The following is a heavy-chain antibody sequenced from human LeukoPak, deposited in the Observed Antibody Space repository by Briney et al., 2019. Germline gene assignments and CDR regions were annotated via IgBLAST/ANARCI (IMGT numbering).Heavy chain of an antibody. J-gene: IGHJ6*03. CDR3: ARLNGDYPGHYYYYMDV. V-gene: IGHV4-4*07. CDR1: DTSINTYY. CDR2: IYTSGST. D-gene: IGHD4-17*01. Sequence: SETLSLTCTVSDTSINTYYWSWIRQPAGKGLEWIGRIYTSGSTNYNPSLKSRVTISVDTSKNQFSLKLSSVTAADTAVYYCARLNGDYPGHYYYYMDVWGKGTTVTIS.